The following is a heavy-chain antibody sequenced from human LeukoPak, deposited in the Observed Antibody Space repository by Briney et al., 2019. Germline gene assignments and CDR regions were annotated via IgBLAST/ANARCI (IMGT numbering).Heavy chain of an antibody. J-gene: IGHJ4*02. D-gene: IGHD2-15*01. V-gene: IGHV1-18*04. CDR1: GYTFTSYG. CDR3: AIVGYCSGGSCYSDY. CDR2: ISAYNGNT. Sequence: ASVKVSCKASGYTFTSYGISWVRQAPGQGLEWMGWISAYNGNTNYAQKLQGRVTMTTDTSTSTAYMELGSLRSDDTAVYYCAIVGYCSGGSCYSDYWGQGTLVTVSS.